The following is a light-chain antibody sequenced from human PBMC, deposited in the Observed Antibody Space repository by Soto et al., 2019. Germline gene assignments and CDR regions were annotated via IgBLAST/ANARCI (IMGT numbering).Light chain of an antibody. CDR1: QSVSSN. Sequence: EIVMTQSQATLSVSPGERATLSCRASQSVSSNLSWYQQKPGQAPRLLIYGASTRATGIPARFSGSGSGTEFTLTISSLQSEDFAVYYCQQYNNWPSGTFGQGTKVDIK. J-gene: IGKJ1*01. V-gene: IGKV3-15*01. CDR3: QQYNNWPSGT. CDR2: GAS.